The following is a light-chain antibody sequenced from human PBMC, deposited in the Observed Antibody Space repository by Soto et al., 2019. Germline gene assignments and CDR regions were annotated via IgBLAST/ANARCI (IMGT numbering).Light chain of an antibody. V-gene: IGLV2-14*01. CDR2: EVS. J-gene: IGLJ1*01. CDR1: SSDVGGYKY. CDR3: SSYTSASTLYV. Sequence: QSVLTQPASVSGSPGQSITISCAGTSSDVGGYKYVSWYQQSPGKAPKLIIYEVSSRPSGVSNRFSGSKSGNTASLTISGLQAEDEADYYCSSYTSASTLYVFGSGTKVTVL.